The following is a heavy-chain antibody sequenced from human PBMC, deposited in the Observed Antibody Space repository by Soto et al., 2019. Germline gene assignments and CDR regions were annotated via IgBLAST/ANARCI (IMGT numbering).Heavy chain of an antibody. CDR2: ISYDGSNK. D-gene: IGHD2-15*01. V-gene: IGHV3-30*18. CDR1: GFTFSSYG. Sequence: QVQLVESGGGVVQPGRSLRLSCAASGFTFSSYGMHWVRQAPGKGLEWVAVISYDGSNKYYADSVNGRFTISRDNSKNTLYLQMNSLRAEDTAVYYCAKDLGCSGGSCYSDGMDVWGQGTTVTVSS. CDR3: AKDLGCSGGSCYSDGMDV. J-gene: IGHJ6*02.